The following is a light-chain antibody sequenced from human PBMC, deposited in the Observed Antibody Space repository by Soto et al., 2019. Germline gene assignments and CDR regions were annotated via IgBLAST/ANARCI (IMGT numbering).Light chain of an antibody. CDR3: QKCGIAPFT. CDR1: QAIGNY. V-gene: IGKV1-27*01. J-gene: IGKJ4*01. Sequence: DIQVTQFPSSLSASVGDRITITCRASQAIGNYLAWYQQKPGKVPKLLIYAASTLQPGVPSRFSGSRSGTDFTLTVSSLQPEDVATYYCQKCGIAPFTFGGGTKVELK. CDR2: AAS.